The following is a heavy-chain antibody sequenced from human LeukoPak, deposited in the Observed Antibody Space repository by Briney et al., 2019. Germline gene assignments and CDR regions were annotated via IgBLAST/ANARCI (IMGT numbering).Heavy chain of an antibody. J-gene: IGHJ4*02. Sequence: GGSLRLPCAGSGLTFSNYEMNWVRQAPGKGLEWISFISGSGSRIYYADSVKGRFTISRDNAKNSLYLQMNNLRADDTAVYYCAKDQGRGGFGLDCWGQGTLVTVSS. D-gene: IGHD3-16*01. CDR3: AKDQGRGGFGLDC. CDR1: GLTFSNYE. V-gene: IGHV3-48*03. CDR2: ISGSGSRI.